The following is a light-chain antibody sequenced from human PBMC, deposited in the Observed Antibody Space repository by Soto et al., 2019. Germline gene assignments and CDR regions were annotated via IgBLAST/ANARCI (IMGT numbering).Light chain of an antibody. CDR2: EDN. CDR1: SGSIASNY. J-gene: IGLJ7*01. CDR3: QSYDSSTPAV. V-gene: IGLV6-57*02. Sequence: NFMLTQPHSVSESPGKTVTISCTGSSGSIASNYVQLYQQRPGSAPTTVIYEDNQRPSGVPDRFSGSIDSSSNSASLTISGLKTEDEADYYCQSYDSSTPAVFGGGTQLTVL.